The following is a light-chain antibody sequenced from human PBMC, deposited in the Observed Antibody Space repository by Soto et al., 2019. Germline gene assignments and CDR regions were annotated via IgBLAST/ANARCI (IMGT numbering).Light chain of an antibody. Sequence: DIRMTQSPSTLSASVGDRVTITCRASRSISSRLAWYQQKPGKAPKLLIYDGFSLESGVPSRFSGSGSGTEFTLAISSLQPDDSATYYCQQYNSFSWTFGQGTKVEIK. J-gene: IGKJ1*01. V-gene: IGKV1-5*01. CDR1: RSISSR. CDR2: DGF. CDR3: QQYNSFSWT.